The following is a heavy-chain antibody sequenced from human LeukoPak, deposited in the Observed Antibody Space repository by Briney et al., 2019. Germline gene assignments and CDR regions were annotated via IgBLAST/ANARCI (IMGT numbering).Heavy chain of an antibody. Sequence: GESLRISCKGSGYTFTSYWITWVRQMPGKGLEWMGRIDPSDSYTNYSPSFQGHVIISADKSISTAYLQWSSLKASDTAIYYCARPMYSSGWYNAFDIWGQGTMVTVSS. D-gene: IGHD6-19*01. CDR1: GYTFTSYW. V-gene: IGHV5-10-1*01. CDR2: IDPSDSYT. CDR3: ARPMYSSGWYNAFDI. J-gene: IGHJ3*02.